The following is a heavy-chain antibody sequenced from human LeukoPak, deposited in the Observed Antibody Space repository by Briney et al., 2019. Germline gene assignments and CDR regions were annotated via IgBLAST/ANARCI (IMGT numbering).Heavy chain of an antibody. Sequence: KPSQTLSLTCTVSGGSISSGSYYWSWIRQPAGKGLEWIGRIYTSGGTTYNPSLKSRVTISVDTSKQQFSLKLSSVTAADTAVFYCASEGVYDLLTGSPGLYGWFDPWGQGILVTVSS. J-gene: IGHJ5*02. V-gene: IGHV4-61*02. CDR3: ASEGVYDLLTGSPGLYGWFDP. CDR2: IYTSGGT. D-gene: IGHD3-9*01. CDR1: GGSISSGSYY.